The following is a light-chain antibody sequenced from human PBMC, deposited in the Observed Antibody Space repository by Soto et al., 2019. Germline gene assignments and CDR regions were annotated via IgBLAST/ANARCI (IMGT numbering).Light chain of an antibody. J-gene: IGKJ2*01. CDR3: QQYATSPRHT. CDR2: GAA. V-gene: IGKV3-20*01. Sequence: ETVLTQSPGTLSLSPGERATHSCRASQTVTSNYLAWYQQRPGQAPRLIIYGAASRATGIPDRFSGSGSGTDFTLTISRLEPEDVAVYYCQQYATSPRHTFGQGTKLEIK. CDR1: QTVTSNY.